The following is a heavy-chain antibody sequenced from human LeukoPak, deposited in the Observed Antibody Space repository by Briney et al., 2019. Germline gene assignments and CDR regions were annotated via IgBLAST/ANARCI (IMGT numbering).Heavy chain of an antibody. CDR2: ISGSGDNT. J-gene: IGHJ4*02. CDR1: GFSFSSYG. Sequence: PGGSLRLSCAASGFSFSSYGMSWVRQAPGKGLEWVSTISGSGDNTFYADSVKGRFTISRDNAKNSLYLQMNSLRAEDTAVYYCARDHGYGYEFFRDDWGQGTLVTVSS. V-gene: IGHV3-23*01. CDR3: ARDHGYGYEFFRDD. D-gene: IGHD5-18*01.